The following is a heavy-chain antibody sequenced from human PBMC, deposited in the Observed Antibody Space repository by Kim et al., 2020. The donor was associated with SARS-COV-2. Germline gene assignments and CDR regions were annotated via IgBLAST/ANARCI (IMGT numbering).Heavy chain of an antibody. CDR3: ARGYAY. D-gene: IGHD5-18*01. Sequence: NPHSGGTNYAQKFQGRVTMTWDTSISTAYMELSRLRSDDTAVYYCARGYAYWGQGTLVTVSS. J-gene: IGHJ4*02. V-gene: IGHV1-2*02. CDR2: NPHSGGT.